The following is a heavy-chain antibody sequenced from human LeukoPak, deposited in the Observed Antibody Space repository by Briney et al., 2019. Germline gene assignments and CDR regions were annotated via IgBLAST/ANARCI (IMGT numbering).Heavy chain of an antibody. J-gene: IGHJ6*02. Sequence: PGGSLRLSCAASGXTFTSYEMNWVRQAPGKGLKWVSYITISGTTIYYADSVKGRFTISRDNAKNSLYLQLTSLRAEDTAVYYCARVETYYYDSSGYYYYYYGMDVWGQGTTVTVSS. D-gene: IGHD3-22*01. CDR1: GXTFTSYE. CDR3: ARVETYYYDSSGYYYYYYGMDV. V-gene: IGHV3-48*03. CDR2: ITISGTTI.